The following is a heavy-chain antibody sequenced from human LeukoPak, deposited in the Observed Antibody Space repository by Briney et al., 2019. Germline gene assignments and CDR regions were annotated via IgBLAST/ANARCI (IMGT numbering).Heavy chain of an antibody. D-gene: IGHD3-22*01. V-gene: IGHV3-30*02. CDR2: IRDDGRNE. CDR3: AKYLSGSFDY. CDR1: GFTFSNNG. J-gene: IGHJ4*02. Sequence: GGSLRLSCAASGFTFSNNGFHWVRQAPGKGLEWVAFIRDDGRNEYYADSVKGRFTISRDNSKNTLYLQMNSLRAEDTAVYYCAKYLSGSFDYWGQGTLVTVSS.